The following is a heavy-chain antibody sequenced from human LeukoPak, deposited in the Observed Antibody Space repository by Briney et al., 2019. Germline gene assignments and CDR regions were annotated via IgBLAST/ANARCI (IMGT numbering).Heavy chain of an antibody. CDR2: ISWNSGSI. Sequence: GGSLRLSCAASGFTFDDYAMHWVRQAPGKGLEWVSGISWNSGSIGYADSVKGRFTISRDNAKNSLYLQMNSLRAEDTALYYCAKSAFDIWGQETMVTVSS. CDR3: AKSAFDI. J-gene: IGHJ3*02. CDR1: GFTFDDYA. V-gene: IGHV3-9*01.